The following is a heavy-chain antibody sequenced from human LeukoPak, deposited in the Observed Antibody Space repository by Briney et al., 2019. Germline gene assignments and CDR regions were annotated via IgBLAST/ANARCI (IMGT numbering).Heavy chain of an antibody. CDR3: AKQSAGSAAWYSLHYDF. CDR1: GFTLSSYA. CDR2: VDGGGGGT. J-gene: IGHJ4*02. D-gene: IGHD6-13*01. V-gene: IGHV3-23*01. Sequence: GGSLRLSCAASGFTLSSYAMTWVRQAPGRGLEWVSSVDGGGGGTYYADSVKGRFTISRDNSKDTLYLQMNGRRAEDTAVYFCAKQSAGSAAWYSLHYDFWGQGTLVTVSS.